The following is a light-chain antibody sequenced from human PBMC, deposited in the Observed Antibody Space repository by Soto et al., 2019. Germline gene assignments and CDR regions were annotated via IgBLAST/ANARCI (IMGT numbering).Light chain of an antibody. CDR2: AAS. V-gene: IGKV1-39*01. CDR3: QETYRSPVT. Sequence: DIQMTQSPSTLSGSVGGRVTIPCRASQSIASYLNWYQQRPGKAPKLLIYAASNLESGVPSRFSGSGSETDFTLTISSLQPEDFATYYCQETYRSPVTFGQGTKVDIK. CDR1: QSIASY. J-gene: IGKJ2*01.